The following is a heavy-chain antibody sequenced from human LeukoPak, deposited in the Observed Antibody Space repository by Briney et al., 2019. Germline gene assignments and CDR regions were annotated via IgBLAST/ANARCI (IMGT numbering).Heavy chain of an antibody. CDR1: GYTFTGYY. CDR3: CGDQSSSWADYYNDMDG. J-gene: IGHJ6*03. CDR2: INTNSGGT. D-gene: IGHD6-13*01. Sequence: GASVKVSCKASGYTFTGYYMHWVRQAPGQGLERMGWINTNSGGTNYAQKFPGRVTMTRDTSISTAYMELSRLRPDATARYDCCGDQSSSWADYYNDMDGWGKGTTVTVSS. V-gene: IGHV1-2*02.